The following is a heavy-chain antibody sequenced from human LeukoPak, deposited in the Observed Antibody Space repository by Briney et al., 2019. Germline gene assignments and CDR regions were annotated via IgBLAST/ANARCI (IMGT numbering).Heavy chain of an antibody. D-gene: IGHD2-15*01. Sequence: SETQSLPCTVSGDSISRYYWIWMRQPPGKARKWIGYIYYSGSTNYNPSLKSRLTISVDTSKNQFSLKLSSVPAADTAVYYCARRIAGYFDLRRRGTLVSVST. CDR3: ARRIAGYFDL. CDR1: GDSISRYY. CDR2: IYYSGST. J-gene: IGHJ2*01. V-gene: IGHV4-59*08.